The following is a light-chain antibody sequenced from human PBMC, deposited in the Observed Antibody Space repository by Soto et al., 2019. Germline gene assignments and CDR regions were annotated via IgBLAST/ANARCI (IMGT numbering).Light chain of an antibody. Sequence: EIVLTQSPGTLSLSPGERATLSCRASQSVSSSHLAWYQQKPGQAPRLLIYGASSRATGIPNRFSGSGSGTDFTLTITRLEAEDFAVYYCQQSETFGQGTKVEV. V-gene: IGKV3-20*01. CDR2: GAS. CDR1: QSVSSSH. J-gene: IGKJ1*01. CDR3: QQSET.